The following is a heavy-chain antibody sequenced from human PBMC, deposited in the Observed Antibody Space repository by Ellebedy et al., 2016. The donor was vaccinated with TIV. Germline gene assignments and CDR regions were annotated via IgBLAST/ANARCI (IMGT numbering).Heavy chain of an antibody. J-gene: IGHJ4*02. V-gene: IGHV4-4*02. Sequence: SETLSLTCGVSGGSISSSTWWGWVRQPPGKGLEWIGEIHHSGSTTYNPSLKSRVSMSVDKSNNQFSLRLTSVTAADTAVYYCARLGSGWSPQSYYFDYWGQGTLVSVSS. D-gene: IGHD6-13*01. CDR1: GGSISSSTW. CDR2: IHHSGST. CDR3: ARLGSGWSPQSYYFDY.